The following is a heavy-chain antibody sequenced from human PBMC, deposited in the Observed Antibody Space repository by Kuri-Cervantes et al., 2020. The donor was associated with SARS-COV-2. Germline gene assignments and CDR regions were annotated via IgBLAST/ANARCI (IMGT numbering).Heavy chain of an antibody. J-gene: IGHJ4*02. CDR3: TRVEVLLWFGELTALDY. V-gene: IGHV3-30*02. D-gene: IGHD3-10*01. CDR1: GFTFSSYG. Sequence: GESLKISCAASGFTFSSYGMHWVRQAPGKGLEWVAFIRYDGSNKYYADSVKGRFTISRDNSKNTLYLQMNSLKTEDTAVYYCTRVEVLLWFGELTALDYWGQGTLVTVSS. CDR2: IRYDGSNK.